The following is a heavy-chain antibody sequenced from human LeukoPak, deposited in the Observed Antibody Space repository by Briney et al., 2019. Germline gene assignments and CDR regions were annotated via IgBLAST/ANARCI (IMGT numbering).Heavy chain of an antibody. CDR1: GFTFSSYD. V-gene: IGHV3-13*01. Sequence: GGSLRLSCAASGFTFSSYDMHWVRQATGKGLEWVSAIGTAGDTYYPGSVKGRFTISRENAKNSLYLQMNSLRAGDTAVYYCARGSPTYYYGSGSYSDAFDIWGQGTMVTVSS. J-gene: IGHJ3*02. CDR3: ARGSPTYYYGSGSYSDAFDI. CDR2: IGTAGDT. D-gene: IGHD3-10*01.